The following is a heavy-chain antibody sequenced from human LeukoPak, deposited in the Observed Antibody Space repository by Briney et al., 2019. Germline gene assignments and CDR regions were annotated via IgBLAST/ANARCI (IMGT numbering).Heavy chain of an antibody. CDR2: IIPIFGTA. Sequence: GSSVKVSCKASGGTFSSYAISWVRQAPGQGLEWMGGIIPIFGTANYAQKFQGRVTITADESTSTAYMELSSLRSEDTAVYYCARDRSFGIKLGSYFDYWGQGTLVTVSS. CDR1: GGTFSSYA. V-gene: IGHV1-69*01. J-gene: IGHJ4*02. CDR3: ARDRSFGIKLGSYFDY. D-gene: IGHD3-16*01.